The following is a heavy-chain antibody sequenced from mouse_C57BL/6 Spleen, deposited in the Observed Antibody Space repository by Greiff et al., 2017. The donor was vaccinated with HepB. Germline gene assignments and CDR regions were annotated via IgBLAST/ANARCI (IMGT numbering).Heavy chain of an antibody. Sequence: EVNLVESGGGLVKPGGSLKLSCAASGFTFSDYGMHWVRQAPEKGLEWVAYISSGSSTIYYADTVKGRFTISRDNAKNTLFLQMTSLRSEDTAMYYCAREGYFLWYFDVWGTGTTVTVSS. D-gene: IGHD2-3*01. CDR3: AREGYFLWYFDV. J-gene: IGHJ1*03. CDR1: GFTFSDYG. V-gene: IGHV5-17*01. CDR2: ISSGSSTI.